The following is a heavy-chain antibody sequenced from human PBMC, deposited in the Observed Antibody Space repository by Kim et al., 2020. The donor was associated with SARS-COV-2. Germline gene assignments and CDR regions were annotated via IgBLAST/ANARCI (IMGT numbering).Heavy chain of an antibody. V-gene: IGHV4-39*01. CDR2: IYYSGST. CDR3: ARQARGNIVVVVAAPTTFDY. CDR1: GGSISSSSYY. D-gene: IGHD2-15*01. Sequence: SETLSLTCTVSGGSISSSSYYWGWIRQPPGKGLEWIGSIYYSGSTYYNPSLKSRVTISVDTSKNQFSQKLSSVTAADTAVYYCARQARGNIVVVVAAPTTFDYWGQGTLVTVSS. J-gene: IGHJ4*02.